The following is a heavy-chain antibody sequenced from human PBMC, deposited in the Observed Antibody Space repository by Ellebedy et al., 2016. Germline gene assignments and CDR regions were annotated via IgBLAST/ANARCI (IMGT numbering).Heavy chain of an antibody. D-gene: IGHD2-2*01. CDR1: GFTFSDYY. CDR3: ARASIVVVPAAAYYFDY. Sequence: GGSLRLSXAASGFTFSDYYMSWIRQAPGKGLEWVSYISSSGSTIYYADSVKGRFTISRDNSKNTLYLQMNSLRAEDTAVYYCARASIVVVPAAAYYFDYWGQGTLVTVSS. V-gene: IGHV3-11*04. CDR2: ISSSGSTI. J-gene: IGHJ4*02.